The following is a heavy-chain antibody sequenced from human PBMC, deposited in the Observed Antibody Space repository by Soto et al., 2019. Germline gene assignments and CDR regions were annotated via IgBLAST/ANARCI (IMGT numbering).Heavy chain of an antibody. CDR3: ASQLTYYDYVWGSYNWFDP. Sequence: PSETLSLTCTVSGGSISSGGYYWSWIRQHPGKGLEWIGYIYYSGSTYYNPSLKSRVTISVDTSKNQFSLKLSSVTAADTAVYYCASQLTYYDYVWGSYNWFDPWGQGTLVTVSS. J-gene: IGHJ5*02. D-gene: IGHD3-16*01. CDR2: IYYSGST. V-gene: IGHV4-31*03. CDR1: GGSISSGGYY.